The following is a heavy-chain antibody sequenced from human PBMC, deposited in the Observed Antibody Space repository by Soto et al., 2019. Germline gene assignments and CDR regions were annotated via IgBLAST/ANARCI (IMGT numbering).Heavy chain of an antibody. D-gene: IGHD3-22*01. Sequence: SSETLSLTCTVSGGSISSGDYYWSWIRQPPGKGLEWIGYIYYSGSTYYNPSLKSRVTISVDTSKNQFSLKLSSVTAADTAVYYCARMYYYDSSALEGNWFDPWGQGTLVTVSS. V-gene: IGHV4-30-4*01. CDR2: IYYSGST. CDR3: ARMYYYDSSALEGNWFDP. J-gene: IGHJ5*02. CDR1: GGSISSGDYY.